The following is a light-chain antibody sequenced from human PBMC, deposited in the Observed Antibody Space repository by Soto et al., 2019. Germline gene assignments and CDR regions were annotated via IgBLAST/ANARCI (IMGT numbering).Light chain of an antibody. J-gene: IGKJ1*01. CDR3: QQSRSAWT. Sequence: EIALTQSPGTLSLSPGERATLPCRASQSVSSNYLAWYQQKPGQAPRLLIYGASSRATGIPDRFSGSGSGTDFTLTISRLEPDDFAVYYCQQSRSAWTFGQGTKVDIK. CDR1: QSVSSNY. V-gene: IGKV3-20*01. CDR2: GAS.